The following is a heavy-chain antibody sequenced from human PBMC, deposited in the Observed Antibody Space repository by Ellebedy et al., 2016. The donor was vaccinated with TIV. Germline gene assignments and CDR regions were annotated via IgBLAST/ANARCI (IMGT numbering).Heavy chain of an antibody. CDR3: ARDSSGDYGPYFDF. D-gene: IGHD4-17*01. Sequence: MPSETLSLTCSVSGYSISSGYYWGWIRQPPGKGLEWIGSIYRGGSTSYNPSLKRRVAISINSSENLFSLNLTSVTAADTALYYCARDSSGDYGPYFDFWGQGTLVTVSS. V-gene: IGHV4-38-2*02. CDR1: GYSISSGYY. J-gene: IGHJ4*02. CDR2: IYRGGST.